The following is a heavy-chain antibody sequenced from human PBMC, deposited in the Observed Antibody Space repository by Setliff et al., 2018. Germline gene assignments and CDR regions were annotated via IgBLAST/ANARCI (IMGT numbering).Heavy chain of an antibody. J-gene: IGHJ3*01. D-gene: IGHD5-12*01. CDR3: ARQVEMATIAFDV. V-gene: IGHV4-39*01. CDR2: VYYSGSI. CDR1: GGSISDSHYY. Sequence: KLSETLSLTCTVPGGSISDSHYYWGWFRQPPGMRPEWIGTVYYSGSIYYNPSLKSRVTLFVDTSKDQFSLRLTSMTAADTAVYYCARQVEMATIAFDVWGQGTMVTVSS.